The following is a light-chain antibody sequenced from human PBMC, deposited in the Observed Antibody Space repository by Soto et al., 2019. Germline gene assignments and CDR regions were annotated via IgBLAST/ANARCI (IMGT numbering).Light chain of an antibody. CDR1: QSVSSSY. V-gene: IGKV3-20*01. CDR2: GAS. CDR3: QQYGSSPPWT. J-gene: IGKJ1*01. Sequence: EIVLTQSPGTLSLSTGERATLSCRASQSVSSSYLAWYQQKPGQAPRLLIYGASSRATGIPDRFSGSGSGTDFTLTISRLEAEDFAVYYCQQYGSSPPWTFGQGTKGAIK.